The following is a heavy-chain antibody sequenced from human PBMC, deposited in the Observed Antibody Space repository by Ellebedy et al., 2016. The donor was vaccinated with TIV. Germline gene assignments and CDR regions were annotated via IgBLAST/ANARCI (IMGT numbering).Heavy chain of an antibody. D-gene: IGHD3-16*02. Sequence: GESLKISXAASGFTFSGHWMSWVRQAPGKGLEWVANIKKDGSLKNYVDSVKGRFTISRDNAKDSVYLQMNSLRVEDTAVYYCARDLHYDYIWGSYRLNGMDVWGQGTTVTVSS. CDR3: ARDLHYDYIWGSYRLNGMDV. V-gene: IGHV3-7*03. CDR2: IKKDGSLK. CDR1: GFTFSGHW. J-gene: IGHJ6*02.